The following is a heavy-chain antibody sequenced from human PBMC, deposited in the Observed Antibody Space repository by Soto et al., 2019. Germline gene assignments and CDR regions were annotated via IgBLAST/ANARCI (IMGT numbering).Heavy chain of an antibody. V-gene: IGHV3-23*01. Sequence: GGSLRLSCAASGFTFSSYAMSWVRQAPGKGLEWVSAISGGGNDRFYADSVRGRFTISRDNSRNTLYLHMNSLRAEDTAVHYCARSLFIASTDTEPFDSWGQGTLVTVSS. CDR3: ARSLFIASTDTEPFDS. D-gene: IGHD6-13*01. CDR2: ISGGGNDR. CDR1: GFTFSSYA. J-gene: IGHJ4*02.